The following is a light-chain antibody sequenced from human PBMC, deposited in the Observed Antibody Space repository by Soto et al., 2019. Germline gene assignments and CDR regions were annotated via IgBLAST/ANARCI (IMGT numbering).Light chain of an antibody. CDR1: QSVLYSSNNKNY. Sequence: DIVMTQSPDSPAVSLGESATINCKSSQSVLYSSNNKNYLAWYQQKPGQPPKLLIYWASTRESGVPDRFSGSGSGTDFTLTISSLQAEDVAVYYCQQYYSTFVTFGQGTKVEIK. J-gene: IGKJ1*01. CDR3: QQYYSTFVT. CDR2: WAS. V-gene: IGKV4-1*01.